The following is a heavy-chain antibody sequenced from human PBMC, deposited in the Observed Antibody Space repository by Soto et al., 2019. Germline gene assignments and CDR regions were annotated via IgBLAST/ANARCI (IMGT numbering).Heavy chain of an antibody. Sequence: PGGSLRLSCAASGFSVSSNYMSWVRQAPGKGLEWVSVIYGGGSTYYADSVEGRFTISRDNSKNTLYLQMNSLRAEDTAVYYCARGGWNLDFDYWGQGTLVTVSS. V-gene: IGHV3-53*01. J-gene: IGHJ4*02. CDR1: GFSVSSNY. CDR2: IYGGGST. CDR3: ARGGWNLDFDY. D-gene: IGHD1-7*01.